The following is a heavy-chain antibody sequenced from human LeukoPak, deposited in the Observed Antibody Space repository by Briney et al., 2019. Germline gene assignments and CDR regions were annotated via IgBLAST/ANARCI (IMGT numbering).Heavy chain of an antibody. V-gene: IGHV7-4-1*02. D-gene: IGHD3-3*01. Sequence: ASVKVSCQASGYTFTSYAMNWVRQAPGQGLEWMGWINTNTGNPTYAQGFTGRFVFSLDTSVSTAYLQISSLKAEDTAVYYCATVPKNYDFWSGYYPMGVRGIFDYWGQGTLVTVSS. CDR1: GYTFTSYA. CDR2: INTNTGNP. CDR3: ATVPKNYDFWSGYYPMGVRGIFDY. J-gene: IGHJ4*02.